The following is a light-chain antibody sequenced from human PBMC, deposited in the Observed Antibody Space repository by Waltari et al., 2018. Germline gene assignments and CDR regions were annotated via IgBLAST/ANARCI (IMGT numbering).Light chain of an antibody. CDR2: KAS. V-gene: IGKV1-5*03. CDR3: QQYNRYSS. CDR1: QSISYS. Sequence: DIQMAQSPSTLSASVGARVTITCRASQSISYSLAWYQQKPGKAPKLLIYKASTLEGGVPSRVSGSGSGTECTLTITSLQPDDFATYYCQQYNRYSSFGQGTRLEI. J-gene: IGKJ5*01.